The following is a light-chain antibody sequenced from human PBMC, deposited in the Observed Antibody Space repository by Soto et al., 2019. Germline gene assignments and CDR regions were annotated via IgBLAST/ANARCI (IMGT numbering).Light chain of an antibody. CDR2: DAF. J-gene: IGKJ2*01. Sequence: DIQMTQSPSTLSASVGDRVTITCRASQSISTWLAWYQVKPGKAPKLLIYDAFSLESGVPSRFGGSGSGTEFTLAISSLQPDDVATYYCQQYNSYSYTFGQGTKLEIK. CDR1: QSISTW. CDR3: QQYNSYSYT. V-gene: IGKV1-5*01.